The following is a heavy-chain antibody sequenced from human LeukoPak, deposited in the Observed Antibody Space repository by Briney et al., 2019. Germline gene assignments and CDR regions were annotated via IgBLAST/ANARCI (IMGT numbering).Heavy chain of an antibody. V-gene: IGHV1-8*03. Sequence: GASVKVSCKASGYTFTSYDINWVRQATGQGLEWMGWMNPNSGNTGYAQKFQGRVTITRNTSISTAYMELSSLRPEDTAVYYCARGQRFRRNWFDPWGQGTLVTVSS. CDR2: MNPNSGNT. D-gene: IGHD3-3*01. J-gene: IGHJ5*02. CDR1: GYTFTSYD. CDR3: ARGQRFRRNWFDP.